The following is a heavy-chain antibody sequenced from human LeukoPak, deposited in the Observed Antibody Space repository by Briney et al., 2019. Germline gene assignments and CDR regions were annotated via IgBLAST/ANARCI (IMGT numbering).Heavy chain of an antibody. CDR3: AKDPTVGARPPQYYFDY. J-gene: IGHJ4*02. Sequence: PGGSLRLSCAASGFTFSSYGMHWVRQAPGKGLEWVAFIRYDGSNKYYADSVKGRFTISRDNSKNTLYLQMNSLRAEDTAVYYCAKDPTVGARPPQYYFDYWGQGTLVTVSS. CDR2: IRYDGSNK. V-gene: IGHV3-30*02. CDR1: GFTFSSYG. D-gene: IGHD6-6*01.